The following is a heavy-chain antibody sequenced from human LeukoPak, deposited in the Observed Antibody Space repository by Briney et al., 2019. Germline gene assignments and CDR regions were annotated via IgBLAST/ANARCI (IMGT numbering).Heavy chain of an antibody. J-gene: IGHJ3*01. CDR3: AKDESRVRGVIRDAFDF. V-gene: IGHV3-23*01. Sequence: PGGSLRLSCAASGFTFSSYAMTWVRQAPGKGLEWVSVISGSGTNTDYADSVKGRFTISRDNSKNTLYLQMNSLRAEDTAVYYCAKDESRVRGVIRDAFDFWGQGTLVTVSS. CDR2: ISGSGTNT. D-gene: IGHD3-10*01. CDR1: GFTFSSYA.